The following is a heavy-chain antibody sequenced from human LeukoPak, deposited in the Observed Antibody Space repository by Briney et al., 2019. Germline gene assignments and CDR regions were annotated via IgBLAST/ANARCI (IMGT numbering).Heavy chain of an antibody. V-gene: IGHV1-18*01. D-gene: IGHD2-15*01. CDR2: ISAYNGNT. Sequence: ASVKVSCKASGYTFTSCGISWVRQAPGRGLEWMGWISAYNGNTNYAQKLQGRVTMTTDTSTSTAYMELRSLRSDDTAVYYCARDAADIVVVVASDAFDIWGQGTMVTVSS. J-gene: IGHJ3*02. CDR3: ARDAADIVVVVASDAFDI. CDR1: GYTFTSCG.